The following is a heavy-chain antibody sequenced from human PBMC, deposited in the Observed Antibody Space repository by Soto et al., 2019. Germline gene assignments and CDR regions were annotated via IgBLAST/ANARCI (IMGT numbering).Heavy chain of an antibody. D-gene: IGHD3-3*01. CDR1: GYTLTSYG. J-gene: IGHJ4*02. CDR2: ISAYSYKA. V-gene: IGHV1-18*01. Sequence: ASVKVSCKASGYTLTSYGISWVRQAPGQGLEWMGWISAYSYKATYAQKFQDRVTMTVDRSTSTVYMELRSLTSDDTAVYYCARDNSGDCRGGYSPYNFDHWGQGTLGTV. CDR3: ARDNSGDCRGGYSPYNFDH.